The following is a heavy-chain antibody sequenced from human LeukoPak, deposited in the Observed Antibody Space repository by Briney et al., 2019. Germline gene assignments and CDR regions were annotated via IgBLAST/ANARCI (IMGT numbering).Heavy chain of an antibody. J-gene: IGHJ4*02. CDR1: GFTFSSYA. CDR3: AKDRLPGMTIFGVATYY. Sequence: GGSLRLSCAASGFTFSSYAMNWVRQAPGKGLEWVSVISGSGGTTYYADSVKGRFAISRDNSTNKLYLQMNSLRAEDTAVYYCAKDRLPGMTIFGVATYYWGRGTLVTVSS. V-gene: IGHV3-23*01. D-gene: IGHD3-3*01. CDR2: ISGSGGTT.